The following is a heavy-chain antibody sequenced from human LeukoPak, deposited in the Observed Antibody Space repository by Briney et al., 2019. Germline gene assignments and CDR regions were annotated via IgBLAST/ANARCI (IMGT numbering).Heavy chain of an antibody. CDR3: AKALATRHMDV. CDR2: ISSSGTTI. CDR1: GFTISSYD. J-gene: IGHJ6*02. V-gene: IGHV3-48*03. Sequence: SGGSLRLSCAASGFTISSYDMNWVRQPPGKGLEWVSYISSSGTTIYYADSVKGRFTISRDNAKNSLYLQMSSLRAEDTAVYYCAKALATRHMDVWGQGTTVTVSS.